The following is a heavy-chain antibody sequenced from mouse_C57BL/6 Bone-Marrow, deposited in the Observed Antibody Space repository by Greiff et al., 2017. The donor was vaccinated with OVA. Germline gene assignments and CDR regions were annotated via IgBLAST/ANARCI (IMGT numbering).Heavy chain of an antibody. CDR1: GYTFTSYW. D-gene: IGHD1-1*01. V-gene: IGHV1-61*01. J-gene: IGHJ3*01. CDR2: IYPSDSET. CDR3: ARSLYYYGSSDAY. Sequence: QVQLQQPGAELVRPGSSVKLSCKASGYTFTSYWMDWVKQRPGQGLEWIGNIYPSDSETHYNQKFKDKATLTVDKSSSTAYMQLSSLTSEDSAVYYGARSLYYYGSSDAYWGQGTLVTVSA.